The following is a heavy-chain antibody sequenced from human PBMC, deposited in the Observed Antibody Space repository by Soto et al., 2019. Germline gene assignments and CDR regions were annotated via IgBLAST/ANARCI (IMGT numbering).Heavy chain of an antibody. D-gene: IGHD3-22*01. J-gene: IGHJ4*02. Sequence: PGPCLRVSCAGSGLTFNHAGINCVRKAPGKGLEWVGRIKSKTDGGATDYAAPVKGRFTISRDDSKNTLYLQMNSLKTEDTAMYFCTTFRYYYDSSGYYLWDFWGQGTLVTVSS. CDR3: TTFRYYYDSSGYYLWDF. CDR1: GLTFNHAG. CDR2: IKSKTDGGAT. V-gene: IGHV3-15*07.